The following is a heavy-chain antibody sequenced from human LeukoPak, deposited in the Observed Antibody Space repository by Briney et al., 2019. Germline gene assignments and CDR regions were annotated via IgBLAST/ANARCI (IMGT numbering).Heavy chain of an antibody. Sequence: SETLSLTCVVYGGSFSGYFWSWIRQPPGKGLEWIGEITPSGSTNYSPSLRSRVSISIDTSKKKLSLRLTSVTAADSAVYYCASSFYYDSRDYWGQGTLVTVSS. V-gene: IGHV4-34*01. D-gene: IGHD3-22*01. J-gene: IGHJ4*02. CDR3: ASSFYYDSRDY. CDR1: GGSFSGYF. CDR2: ITPSGST.